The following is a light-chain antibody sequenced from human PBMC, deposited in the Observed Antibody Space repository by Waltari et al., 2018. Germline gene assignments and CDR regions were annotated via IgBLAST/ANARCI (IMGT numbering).Light chain of an antibody. CDR1: QSIITC. CDR2: RAS. J-gene: IGKJ2*01. Sequence: DIQMTQSPSSLSASVGDRVTITCRAGQSIITCLNCLQHKPGKAPRFLIYRASSLQSGVPSRFSGSGSGTDFTLTISSLQPEDFATYYCQQCSSTPYTFGQGTKLEIK. CDR3: QQCSSTPYT. V-gene: IGKV1-39*01.